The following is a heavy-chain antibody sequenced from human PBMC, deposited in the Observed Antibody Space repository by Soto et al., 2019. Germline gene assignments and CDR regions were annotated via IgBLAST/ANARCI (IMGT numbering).Heavy chain of an antibody. CDR2: ISGSGGST. Sequence: GGSLRLSCAASGFTFSSYAMSWVRKAPRKGLEWVSAISGSGGSTYYADSVKGRFTISRDNSKNTLYLQMNSLRAEDTAVYYCAKDPWYYYDSSGYYSYWGQGTLVTVSS. CDR1: GFTFSSYA. CDR3: AKDPWYYYDSSGYYSY. J-gene: IGHJ4*02. V-gene: IGHV3-23*01. D-gene: IGHD3-22*01.